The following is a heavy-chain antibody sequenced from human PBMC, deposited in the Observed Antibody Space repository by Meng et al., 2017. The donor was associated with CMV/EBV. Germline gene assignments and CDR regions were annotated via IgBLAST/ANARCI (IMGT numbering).Heavy chain of an antibody. CDR2: IYYGGST. J-gene: IGHJ4*02. CDR3: ARYLGWSEYYYDSSGPSGLGYFDY. Sequence: GSLRLSCTVSGGSISSYYWSWIRQPPGKGLEWIGYIYYGGSTNYNPSLKSRVTISVDTSKNQFSLKLSSVTAADTAVYYCARYLGWSEYYYDSSGPSGLGYFDYWGQGTLVTVSS. CDR1: GGSISSYY. D-gene: IGHD3-22*01. V-gene: IGHV4-59*01.